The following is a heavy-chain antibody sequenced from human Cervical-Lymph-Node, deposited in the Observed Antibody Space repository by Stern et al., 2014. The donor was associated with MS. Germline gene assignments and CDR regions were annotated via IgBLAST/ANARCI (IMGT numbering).Heavy chain of an antibody. Sequence: VQLVESGGGVVQPGRSLRLSCAASGFTLRSYGMHWVRQAPGKGLEWVAVISTDGNEKYYTDSVKGRFTISRDNSKNTLYLQMNSLRTEDTAVYYCAKDRLFCSGGGCYAMDVWGQGTTVTVSS. D-gene: IGHD2-15*01. J-gene: IGHJ6*02. CDR1: GFTLRSYG. CDR3: AKDRLFCSGGGCYAMDV. CDR2: ISTDGNEK. V-gene: IGHV3-30*18.